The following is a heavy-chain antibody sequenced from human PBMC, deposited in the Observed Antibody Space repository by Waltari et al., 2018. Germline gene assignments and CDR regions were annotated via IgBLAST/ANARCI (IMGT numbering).Heavy chain of an antibody. D-gene: IGHD3-16*02. V-gene: IGHV1-2*06. CDR2: INPNSGGT. CDR1: GYTFTGYY. Sequence: VQLVQSGAEVKKPGESLKISCKGSGYTFTGYYMHWVRQAPGQGLEWMGRINPNSGGTNYAQKFQGRVTMTRDTSISTAYMELSRLRSDDTAVYYCARDLGELSFDYWGQGTLVTVSS. CDR3: ARDLGELSFDY. J-gene: IGHJ4*02.